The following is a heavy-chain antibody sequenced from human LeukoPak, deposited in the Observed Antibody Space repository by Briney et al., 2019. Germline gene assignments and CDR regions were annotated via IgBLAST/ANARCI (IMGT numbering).Heavy chain of an antibody. Sequence: ASVKVSCKASGGTFSSYAISWVRQAPGQGLEWMGGIIPIFGTANYAQKFQGRVTITADESTSTAYMELSSLRSEDTAVYYCASEYCSSTSCYIADYWGQGTLVTVSS. V-gene: IGHV1-69*01. CDR2: IIPIFGTA. J-gene: IGHJ4*02. D-gene: IGHD2-2*02. CDR1: GGTFSSYA. CDR3: ASEYCSSTSCYIADY.